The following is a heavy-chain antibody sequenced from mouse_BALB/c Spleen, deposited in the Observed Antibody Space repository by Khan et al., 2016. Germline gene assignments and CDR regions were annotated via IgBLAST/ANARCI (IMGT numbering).Heavy chain of an antibody. D-gene: IGHD1-1*02. CDR2: ISYSGST. V-gene: IGHV3-8*02. CDR3: SSYGGDAMDY. Sequence: EVQLQESGPSLVKPSQTLSLTCSVTGDSINSNYWNWIRKFPGNKLEYMGYISYSGSTYYNPSLKSRISITRDTSKNQYYLQLNSVTTEDTATSYCSSYGGDAMDYWGQGTSVTVSS. J-gene: IGHJ4*01. CDR1: GDSINSNY.